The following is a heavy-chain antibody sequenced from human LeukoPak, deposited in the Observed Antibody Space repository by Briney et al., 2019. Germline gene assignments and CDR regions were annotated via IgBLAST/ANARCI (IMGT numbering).Heavy chain of an antibody. CDR2: INPSGGST. CDR1: GYTFTSYY. V-gene: IGHV1-46*01. CDR3: ARDCRNYDFWSGYYYNWFDP. D-gene: IGHD3-3*01. J-gene: IGHJ5*02. Sequence: GASVKVSCKASGYTFTSYYMHWVRQAPGQGLEWMGIINPSGGSTSYAQKFQGRVTMTRDTSISTAYMELSRLRSDDTAVYYCARDCRNYDFWSGYYYNWFDPWGQEPWSPSPQ.